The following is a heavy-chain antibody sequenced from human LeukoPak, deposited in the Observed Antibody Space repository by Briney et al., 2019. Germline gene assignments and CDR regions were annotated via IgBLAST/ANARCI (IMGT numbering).Heavy chain of an antibody. J-gene: IGHJ3*02. Sequence: SETLSLTCAVYGGSFSSYYWSWIRQPPGKGLEWIGEINHSGSTNYNPSLKSRVTMLVDMSKNQFSLKLSSVTAADTAVYYCARGGDSSGYYLQDAFDIWGQGTMVTVSS. V-gene: IGHV4-34*01. CDR3: ARGGDSSGYYLQDAFDI. D-gene: IGHD3-22*01. CDR1: GGSFSSYY. CDR2: INHSGST.